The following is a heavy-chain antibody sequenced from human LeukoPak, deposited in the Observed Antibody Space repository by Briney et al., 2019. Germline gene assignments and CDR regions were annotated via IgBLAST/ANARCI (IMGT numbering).Heavy chain of an antibody. D-gene: IGHD5-18*01. CDR2: IRSKAHGGTP. Sequence: PGGSLRLSCTASGFTFGDYVMTWVRQAPGKGLDWVAFIRSKAHGGTPEYAASVKGRFTISRDDSKSIAYLQMDSLKTEDTAVYYCTRAPGYSHGYYQYYFDYWGQGTLVTVSS. V-gene: IGHV3-49*04. CDR1: GFTFGDYV. J-gene: IGHJ4*02. CDR3: TRAPGYSHGYYQYYFDY.